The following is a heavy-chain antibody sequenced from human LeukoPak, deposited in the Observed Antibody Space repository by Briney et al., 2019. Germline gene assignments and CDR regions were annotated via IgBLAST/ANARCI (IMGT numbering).Heavy chain of an antibody. D-gene: IGHD6-13*01. CDR1: GYTFTSYD. V-gene: IGHV1-8*01. J-gene: IGHJ3*02. CDR3: ARIRLAAADDAFDI. Sequence: ASVKVSCKASGYTFTSYDINWVRQATGQGLEWMGWMSPNSGNTGYAQKFQGRVTMTRNTSISTAYMELSSLRSEDTVVYYCARIRLAAADDAFDIWGQGTMVTVSS. CDR2: MSPNSGNT.